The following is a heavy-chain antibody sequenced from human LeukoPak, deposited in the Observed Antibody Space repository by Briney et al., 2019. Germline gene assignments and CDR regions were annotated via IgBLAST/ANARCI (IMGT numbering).Heavy chain of an antibody. CDR1: GYTFTSYD. J-gene: IGHJ6*03. CDR3: ARNNCDILTGHYYYYMDV. V-gene: IGHV1-8*03. Sequence: ASVKVSCKASGYTFTSYDINWVRQATGQGLEWMGWMNPNSGNTGYAQKFQGRVTITRNTSISTAYMELSSLRSEDTAVYYCARNNCDILTGHYYYYMDVWGKGTTVTVSS. D-gene: IGHD3-9*01. CDR2: MNPNSGNT.